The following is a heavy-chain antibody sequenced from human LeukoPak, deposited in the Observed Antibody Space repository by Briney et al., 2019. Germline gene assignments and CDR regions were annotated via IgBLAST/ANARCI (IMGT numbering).Heavy chain of an antibody. CDR3: TTARGGYYYYYYMDV. D-gene: IGHD5-12*01. J-gene: IGHJ6*03. V-gene: IGHV3-15*01. CDR1: GFTFSNAW. CDR2: IKDKTDGGTT. Sequence: PGGSLRLSCAASGFTFSNAWMIWVRQAPGKGLEWVGRIKDKTDGGTTDYAAPVKGRFTVSRDDSKNTLYLQMNSLKTEDTAVYYCTTARGGYYYYYYMDVWGNGTTVTVSS.